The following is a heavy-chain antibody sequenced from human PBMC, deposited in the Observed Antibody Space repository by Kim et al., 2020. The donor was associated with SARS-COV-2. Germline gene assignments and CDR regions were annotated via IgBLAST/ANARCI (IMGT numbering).Heavy chain of an antibody. CDR1: GFVFSSHW. CDR2: IKPDGGEK. Sequence: GGSLRLSCAASGFVFSSHWMRWVRQAPGKGLEWVGNIKPDGGEKYTVDSVKRRFTISRDNAKYSLYLQMSRLRAEDTAVYYCARGSSWTRDCWGQGTLVT. J-gene: IGHJ4*02. D-gene: IGHD3-10*01. V-gene: IGHV3-7*01. CDR3: ARGSSWTRDC.